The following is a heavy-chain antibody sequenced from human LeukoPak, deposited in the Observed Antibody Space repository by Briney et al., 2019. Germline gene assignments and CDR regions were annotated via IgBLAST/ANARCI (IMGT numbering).Heavy chain of an antibody. Sequence: PSETLSPTCTVSGYSISSGYYWGWIRQPPGKGLEWIGSIYHSGSTYYNPSLKSRVTISVDTSKNQFSLKLSSVTAADTAVYYCARDWRYCSSTSCYATSYNWFDPWGQGTLVTVSS. CDR3: ARDWRYCSSTSCYATSYNWFDP. D-gene: IGHD2-2*01. J-gene: IGHJ5*02. CDR1: GYSISSGYY. V-gene: IGHV4-38-2*02. CDR2: IYHSGST.